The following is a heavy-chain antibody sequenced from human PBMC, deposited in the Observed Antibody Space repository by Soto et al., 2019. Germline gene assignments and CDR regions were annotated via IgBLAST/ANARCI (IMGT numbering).Heavy chain of an antibody. Sequence: EVQLLESGGGLVQPGGSLRLSCAVSGFIISDYGVTWVRQAPGKGLEWVSGLSGGGGGTFYADSVKGRFTISRDDPKNTAYRKMNRLGAEDTAVDYCVRWNGFGDSWGQGTRVTVS. D-gene: IGHD1-1*01. V-gene: IGHV3-23*01. CDR2: LSGGGGGT. J-gene: IGHJ4*02. CDR3: VRWNGFGDS. CDR1: GFIISDYG.